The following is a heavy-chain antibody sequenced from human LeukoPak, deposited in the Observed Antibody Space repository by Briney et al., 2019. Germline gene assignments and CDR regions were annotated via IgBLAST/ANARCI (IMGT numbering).Heavy chain of an antibody. Sequence: ASVKVSCKASGYTFTSYDINWVRQATGQGLEWMGRMNPNSGNTGYAQKFQGRVTMTRNTSISTAYMELSSLRSEDTAVYYCARARGRPHNWFDPWGQGALVTVSS. J-gene: IGHJ5*02. CDR3: ARARGRPHNWFDP. CDR1: GYTFTSYD. V-gene: IGHV1-8*01. CDR2: MNPNSGNT.